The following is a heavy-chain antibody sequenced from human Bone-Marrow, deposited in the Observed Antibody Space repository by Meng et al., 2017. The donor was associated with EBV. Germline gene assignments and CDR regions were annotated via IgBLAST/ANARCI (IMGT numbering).Heavy chain of an antibody. V-gene: IGHV1-8*01. J-gene: IGHJ4*02. CDR3: ARGSDYGDYQPLGY. D-gene: IGHD4-17*01. Sequence: LWRLGDEGKKPGASGKVSCKASGYTFTSYDVNWVRQATGQGLEWMGWMNPNSGNTGYAQKFQGRVTMTRNTSISTAYMELSSLRSEDTAVYYCARGSDYGDYQPLGYWGQGTLVTVSS. CDR1: GYTFTSYD. CDR2: MNPNSGNT.